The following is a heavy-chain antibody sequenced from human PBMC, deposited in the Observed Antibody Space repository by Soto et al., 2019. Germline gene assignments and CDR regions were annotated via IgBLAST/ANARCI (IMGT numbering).Heavy chain of an antibody. J-gene: IGHJ5*02. CDR2: MNPNSGNT. D-gene: IGHD4-17*01. V-gene: IGHV1-8*01. CDR3: ARGVKYGAYSRWFDP. CDR1: GNTFTSYD. Sequence: QVQLVQSGAEVKKPGASVKVSCKASGNTFTSYDINWVRQATGQGLEYLGWMNPNSGNTAYVQKFQGRVTMTWDTSITTDYMELSSLRSEDTAVYFCARGVKYGAYSRWFDPWGQGTLVTVSS.